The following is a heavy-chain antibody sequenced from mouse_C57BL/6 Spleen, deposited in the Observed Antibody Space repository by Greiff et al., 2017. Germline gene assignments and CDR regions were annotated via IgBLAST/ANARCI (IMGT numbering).Heavy chain of an antibody. Sequence: EVKVEESGPGLVKPSQSLSLTCSVTGYSITSGYYWNWIRQFPGNKLEWMGYISYDGSNNYNPSLKNRISITRDTSKNQFFLKLNSVTTEDTATYYCAREPLRYYAMDYWGQGTSVTVSS. CDR1: GYSITSGYY. V-gene: IGHV3-6*01. D-gene: IGHD1-1*01. J-gene: IGHJ4*01. CDR2: ISYDGSN. CDR3: AREPLRYYAMDY.